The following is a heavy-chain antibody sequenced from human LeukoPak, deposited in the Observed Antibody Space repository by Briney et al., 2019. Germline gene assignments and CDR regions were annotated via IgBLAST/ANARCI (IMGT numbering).Heavy chain of an antibody. V-gene: IGHV4-38-2*01. J-gene: IGHJ4*02. Sequence: GSLRLSCAASGFTFSSYAMSWVRQAPGKGLEWIGSIYHSGSTYYNPSLKSRVTISVDTSKNQFSLKLGSVTAADTAVYYCARAESSWDIDYWGQGTLVTVSS. CDR1: GFTFSSYA. D-gene: IGHD6-13*01. CDR3: ARAESSWDIDY. CDR2: IYHSGST.